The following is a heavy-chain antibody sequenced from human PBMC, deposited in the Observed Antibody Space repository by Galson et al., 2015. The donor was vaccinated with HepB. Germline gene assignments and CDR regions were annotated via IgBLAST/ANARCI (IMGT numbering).Heavy chain of an antibody. D-gene: IGHD5-12*01. CDR1: GFTFSPYW. Sequence: SLRLSCAASGFTFSPYWIHWVRQAPGKGLMWVSRINNDGSDTDYADFVKGRFTISRDNAKNTVYLQMNSLRAEDTAVYYCARLTTITAINWFDPWGQGTLVTVSS. V-gene: IGHV3-74*01. CDR2: INNDGSDT. CDR3: ARLTTITAINWFDP. J-gene: IGHJ5*02.